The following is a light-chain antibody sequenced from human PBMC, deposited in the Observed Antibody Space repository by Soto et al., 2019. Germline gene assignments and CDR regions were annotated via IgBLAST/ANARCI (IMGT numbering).Light chain of an antibody. CDR2: SND. CDR1: SSNIGSNT. V-gene: IGLV1-44*01. Sequence: QSVLTQPPSASGTPGQRVTISCSGSSSNIGSNTVNWYQHLPGVAPKLLIYSNDQRPSGVSDRFSGSKSGTSASLAISGLQSDDEADYYCSSWDDSLYAVLFGGGTQLTVL. CDR3: SSWDDSLYAVL. J-gene: IGLJ2*01.